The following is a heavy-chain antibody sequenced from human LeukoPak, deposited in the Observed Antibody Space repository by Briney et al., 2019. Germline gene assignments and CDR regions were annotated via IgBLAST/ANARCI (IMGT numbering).Heavy chain of an antibody. D-gene: IGHD4-17*01. V-gene: IGHV1-69*10. Sequence: SVTVSCKASGGTFSSNAVNWARQAPPQGHERMGAIIPLLDRANYAQKFQGRVTITADNSTGTGYMQVSSLRSEDTAVYYCASHYGDYSPFDCWGQGTLVTVSS. CDR1: GGTFSSNA. J-gene: IGHJ4*02. CDR3: ASHYGDYSPFDC. CDR2: IIPLLDRA.